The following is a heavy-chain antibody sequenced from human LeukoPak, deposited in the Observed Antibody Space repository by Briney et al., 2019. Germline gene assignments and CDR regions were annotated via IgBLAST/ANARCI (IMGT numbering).Heavy chain of an antibody. V-gene: IGHV3-48*03. CDR1: GFTFSSYA. Sequence: GGTLRLSCAASGFTFSSYAMNWVRQAPGKGLEWVSSSSGSTIYYADSVKGRFTISRDNAKNSLYLQMNSLRAEDTAIYYCAREDSSGLDYWGQGTLVTVSS. J-gene: IGHJ4*02. CDR3: AREDSSGLDY. CDR2: SSSGSTI. D-gene: IGHD6-19*01.